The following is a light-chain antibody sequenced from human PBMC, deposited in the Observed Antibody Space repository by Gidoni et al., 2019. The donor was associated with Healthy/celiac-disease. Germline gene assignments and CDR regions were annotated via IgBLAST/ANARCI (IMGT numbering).Light chain of an antibody. J-gene: IGLJ2*01. V-gene: IGLV3-25*03. CDR1: ALQKQY. CDR3: QSADSSGTYVV. Sequence: SYELTQPPPVSVSPGQTARITCSGDALQKQYAYWYQQKPGQAPVLVIYKDSERPSGIPERFSGSSSGTTVTLTISGVQAEDEADYYCQSADSSGTYVVFGGGTKLTVL. CDR2: KDS.